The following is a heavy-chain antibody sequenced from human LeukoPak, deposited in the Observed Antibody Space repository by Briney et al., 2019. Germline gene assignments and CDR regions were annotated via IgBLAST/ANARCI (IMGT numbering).Heavy chain of an antibody. V-gene: IGHV3-30*03. D-gene: IGHD3-10*01. Sequence: GGSLRLSCAASGFTFSSYGMHWVRQAPGKGLEWVAVISYDGSNKYYADSVKGRFTISRDNSKNTLYLQMNSLRREDTAVYYCATDSAGRVTMVRGPLDYWGLGTLVTVSP. CDR2: ISYDGSNK. CDR3: ATDSAGRVTMVRGPLDY. J-gene: IGHJ4*02. CDR1: GFTFSSYG.